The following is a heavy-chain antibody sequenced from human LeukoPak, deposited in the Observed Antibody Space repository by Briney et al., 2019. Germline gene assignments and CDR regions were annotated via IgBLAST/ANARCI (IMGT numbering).Heavy chain of an antibody. CDR2: IYSGST. V-gene: IGHV4-59*02. CDR1: AGSVRTYY. Sequence: TSETLSLTCTVSAGSVRTYYWSWIWQPPRKGLEWIGYIYSGSTNYNPSIKSRVTISVAASKNQCSLKLRSVTAADTAVYFCAGAHSNSFYFDFWGQGTLVSVSS. D-gene: IGHD4-11*01. J-gene: IGHJ4*02. CDR3: AGAHSNSFYFDF.